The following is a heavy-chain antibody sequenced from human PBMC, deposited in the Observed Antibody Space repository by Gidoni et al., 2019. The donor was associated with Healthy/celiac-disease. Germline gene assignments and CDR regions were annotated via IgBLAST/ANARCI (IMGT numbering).Heavy chain of an antibody. D-gene: IGHD2-15*01. V-gene: IGHV3-30*18. CDR2: ISNDGSNI. J-gene: IGHJ5*01. Sequence: QVQLVESGGGGVQPGRSLRLSCAASGFTFSTYDMHWVRQAPGKGLEWVAVISNDGSNIYYTDAVKGRFTIARDSSKNTLYLQMNTLRVDDTALYYCAKGGGGGRCFDSWGQGTLVTVSS. CDR3: AKGGGGGRCFDS. CDR1: GFTFSTYD.